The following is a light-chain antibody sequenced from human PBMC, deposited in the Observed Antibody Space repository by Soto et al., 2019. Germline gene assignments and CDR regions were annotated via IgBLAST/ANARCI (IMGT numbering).Light chain of an antibody. Sequence: QSVLTQPRSVSGSPGQSVTISCTGTSSDVGGYNFVSWYQHHPGKAPKLMIYDVSKRPSGVPDRFSGSKSGNTASLTISGLQAEDEADYYCCSYAGSYSYVFGPGTKVTVL. CDR2: DVS. J-gene: IGLJ1*01. CDR3: CSYAGSYSYV. CDR1: SSDVGGYNF. V-gene: IGLV2-11*01.